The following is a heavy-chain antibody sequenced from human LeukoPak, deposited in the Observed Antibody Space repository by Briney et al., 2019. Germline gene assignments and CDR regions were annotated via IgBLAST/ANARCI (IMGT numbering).Heavy chain of an antibody. V-gene: IGHV3-23*01. J-gene: IGHJ4*02. CDR1: GFTFSSYA. CDR3: ASRLLWFGESKEPFDY. Sequence: PGGSLRLSCSASGFTFSSYAMSWVRQAPGKGLEWVSAISGSGGSTYYADPVKGRFTISRDNSKNTLYLQMNSLRAEDTAVYYCASRLLWFGESKEPFDYWGQGTLVTVSS. CDR2: ISGSGGST. D-gene: IGHD3-10*01.